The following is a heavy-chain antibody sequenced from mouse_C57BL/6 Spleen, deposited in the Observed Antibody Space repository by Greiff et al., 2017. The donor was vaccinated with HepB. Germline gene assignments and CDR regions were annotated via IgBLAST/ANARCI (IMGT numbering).Heavy chain of an antibody. D-gene: IGHD1-1*01. CDR3: ARSITTVVAPFAY. CDR2: IYPSDSET. J-gene: IGHJ3*01. Sequence: QVQLQQPGAELVRPGSSVKLSCKASGYTFTSYWMDWVKQRPGQGLEWIGNIYPSDSETHYNQKFKDKATLTVDKSSSTAYMQLSSLTSEDSAVYYCARSITTVVAPFAYWGQGTLVTVSA. CDR1: GYTFTSYW. V-gene: IGHV1-61*01.